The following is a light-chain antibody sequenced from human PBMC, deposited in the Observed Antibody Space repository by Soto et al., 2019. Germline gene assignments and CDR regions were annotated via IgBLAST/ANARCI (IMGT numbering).Light chain of an antibody. Sequence: QSVLSQPPSVSAAPGQKVTMSCSGSSSNIENNYVSWYQQFPGTAPKLLIYDNNKRPSGIPDRFSGSKSGTSATLGITGLQTGDEADYYCGTWDSSLSAGVFGGGTKVTVL. V-gene: IGLV1-51*01. J-gene: IGLJ2*01. CDR3: GTWDSSLSAGV. CDR2: DNN. CDR1: SSNIENNY.